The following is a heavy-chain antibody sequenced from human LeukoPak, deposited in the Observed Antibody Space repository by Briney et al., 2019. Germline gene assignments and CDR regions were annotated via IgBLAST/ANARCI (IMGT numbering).Heavy chain of an antibody. CDR2: IYQSGST. Sequence: SETLSLTCAVSGDSISSSNWWSWVRQPPGKGLEWIGEIYQSGSTNYNPSLKSRGTISVDKSKNQFALKLSSVTTADTAVYYCASTTTRYYYYGMDVWGQGTTVTVSS. J-gene: IGHJ6*02. CDR1: GDSISSSNW. V-gene: IGHV4-4*02. D-gene: IGHD1-1*01. CDR3: ASTTTRYYYYGMDV.